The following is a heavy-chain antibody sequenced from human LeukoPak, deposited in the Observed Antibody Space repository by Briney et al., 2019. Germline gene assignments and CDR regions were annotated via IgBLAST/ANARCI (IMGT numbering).Heavy chain of an antibody. CDR1: GGSISSSSYY. V-gene: IGHV4-39*01. CDR3: ASGPRSIAGHWFDP. CDR2: IYYSGST. J-gene: IGHJ5*02. Sequence: PSETLSLTCTVSGGSISSSSYYWGWIRQPPGKGPEWIGSIYYSGSTYYTPSLKSRVTISVDTSKNQFSLKLSSVTAADTAVYYCASGPRSIAGHWFDPWGQGTLVTVSS. D-gene: IGHD6-13*01.